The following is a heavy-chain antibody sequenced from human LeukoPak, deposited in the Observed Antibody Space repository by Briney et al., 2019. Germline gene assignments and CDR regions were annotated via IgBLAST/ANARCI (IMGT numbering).Heavy chain of an antibody. J-gene: IGHJ5*02. Sequence: ASVKVSCKASGGTFSSYAISWVRQDPGQGLEWMGGIIPIFGTANYAQKFQGRVTITTDESTSTAYMELSSLRSEDTAVYYCASAYYYDSRDKGWFDPWGQGTLVTVSS. CDR2: IIPIFGTA. CDR1: GGTFSSYA. D-gene: IGHD3-22*01. V-gene: IGHV1-69*05. CDR3: ASAYYYDSRDKGWFDP.